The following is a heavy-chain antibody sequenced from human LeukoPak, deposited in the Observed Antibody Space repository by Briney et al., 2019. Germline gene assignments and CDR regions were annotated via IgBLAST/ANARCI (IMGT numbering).Heavy chain of an antibody. V-gene: IGHV4-34*01. CDR2: INHSGST. CDR1: GGSFSGYY. J-gene: IGHJ4*02. CDR3: ARTLGYGDYRSDY. D-gene: IGHD4-17*01. Sequence: KPSETLSLTCAVYGGSFSGYYWSWIRQPPGKGLEWIGEINHSGSTNYNPSLKSRVTISVDTSKNQFSLKLSSVTAADTAVYYCARTLGYGDYRSDYWGQGTLVTVSS.